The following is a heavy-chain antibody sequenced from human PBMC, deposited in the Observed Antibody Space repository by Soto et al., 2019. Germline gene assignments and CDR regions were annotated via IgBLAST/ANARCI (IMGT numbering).Heavy chain of an antibody. CDR1: GGSLSSYY. CDR2: IYYSGST. D-gene: IGHD2-2*01. V-gene: IGHV4-59*01. J-gene: IGHJ4*02. CDR3: ARLDCSSTSCLYDFDY. Sequence: SETLSLTCTFSGGSLSSYYWSWIRQPPGKGLEWIGYIYYSGSTNYNPSLKSRVTISVDTSKNQFSLKLSSVTAADTAVYYCARLDCSSTSCLYDFDYWGQGTLVTVS.